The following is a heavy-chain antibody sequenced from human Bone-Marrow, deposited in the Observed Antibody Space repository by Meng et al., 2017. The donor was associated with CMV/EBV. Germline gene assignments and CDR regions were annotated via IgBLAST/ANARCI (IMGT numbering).Heavy chain of an antibody. Sequence: SETLSLTCTASGCSISSYYRSWIRQPPGKGLEWIGEISHSGSTNYNPSLKSRVTITVDTSENQFFLQLSSVTAAETAVYYCARRRTSGGWFDPWGQGTLVTVSS. J-gene: IGHJ5*02. V-gene: IGHV4-34*01. CDR2: ISHSGST. CDR1: GCSISSYY. D-gene: IGHD3-10*01. CDR3: ARRRTSGGWFDP.